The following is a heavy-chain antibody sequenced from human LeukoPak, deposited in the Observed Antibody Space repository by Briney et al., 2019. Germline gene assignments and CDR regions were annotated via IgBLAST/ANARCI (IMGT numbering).Heavy chain of an antibody. V-gene: IGHV3-23*01. D-gene: IGHD3-22*01. CDR2: ISGSGGST. Sequence: GGSLRLSCAASGFTFSSYAMTWVRQAPGKGLEWVSAISGSGGSTYYADSVKGRFTISRDNSKNTLYLQMTSLRAEDTAVYYCARGGPDSSDYSSLFDYWGRGILVTVSS. CDR3: ARGGPDSSDYSSLFDY. J-gene: IGHJ4*02. CDR1: GFTFSSYA.